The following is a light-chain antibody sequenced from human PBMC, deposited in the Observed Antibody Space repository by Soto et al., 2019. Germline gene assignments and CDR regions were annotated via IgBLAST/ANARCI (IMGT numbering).Light chain of an antibody. CDR2: AAS. CDR3: QQSYSTPMYT. CDR1: QSISSY. J-gene: IGKJ2*01. V-gene: IGKV1-39*01. Sequence: DIPMTQSPSSLSAYVGDRVTITCRASQSISSYLNWYQQKPGKAPKLLIYAASNLQSGVPSRFSGSGSGTDFTLTISSLQPEDFATYYCQQSYSTPMYTFGQGTKLEIK.